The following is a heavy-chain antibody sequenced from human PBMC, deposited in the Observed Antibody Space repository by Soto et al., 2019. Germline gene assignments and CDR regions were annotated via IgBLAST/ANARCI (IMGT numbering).Heavy chain of an antibody. J-gene: IGHJ6*02. CDR3: ASHVPYSGYDYHPYYCGMDV. V-gene: IGHV1-8*01. CDR2: MNPNSGNT. D-gene: IGHD5-12*01. Sequence: QVQLVQSGAEVKKPGASVKVSCKASGYTFTSYDINWVRQATGQGLEWMGWMNPNSGNTGYAQKFQGRVTMTRNTSXXTXYXXLSSLRSEATAVYYCASHVPYSGYDYHPYYCGMDVWGQGTTVTVSS. CDR1: GYTFTSYD.